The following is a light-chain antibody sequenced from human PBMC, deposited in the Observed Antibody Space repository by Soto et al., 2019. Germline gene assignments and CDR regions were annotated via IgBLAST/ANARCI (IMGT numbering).Light chain of an antibody. J-gene: IGKJ1*01. CDR1: QRISSW. Sequence: DIQMTQSPSTLSASVGDRVTITCRASQRISSWLAWYQQKPGKAPKLLIYKASTLQSGVPSRFSGSGSGTEFTLTISSLQPDDYATYYCQRYDSYSRTFGEGTRVDI. CDR2: KAS. V-gene: IGKV1-5*03. CDR3: QRYDSYSRT.